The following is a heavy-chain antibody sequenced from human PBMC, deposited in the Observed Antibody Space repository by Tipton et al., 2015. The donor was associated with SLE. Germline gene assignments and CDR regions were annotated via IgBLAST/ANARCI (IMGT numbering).Heavy chain of an antibody. V-gene: IGHV4-34*01. J-gene: IGHJ6*03. D-gene: IGHD4-17*01. CDR2: INHSGGT. Sequence: GLVKPSETLSLTCAVYGGSFSGYYWSWIRQPPGKGLEWIGEINHSGGTNYNPSLKSRVTMSVDTFKRQFSLKLGSVTAADTAVYYCASSGPPTVTTNYFYMDVWGKGTTVTVSS. CDR1: GGSFSGYY. CDR3: ASSGPPTVTTNYFYMDV.